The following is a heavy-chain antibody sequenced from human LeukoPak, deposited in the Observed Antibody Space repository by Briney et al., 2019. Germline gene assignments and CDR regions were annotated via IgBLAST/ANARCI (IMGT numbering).Heavy chain of an antibody. CDR1: GYTFTSYY. V-gene: IGHV1-18*04. CDR3: ARAPFGSGTHDTFDI. D-gene: IGHD3-10*01. Sequence: GASVKVSCKASGYTFTSYYMHWVRQAPGQGLEWMGWISTYNGNTKYAQTLQGRVTMTTDTSTSTAYMELRSLRSDDTAVYYCARAPFGSGTHDTFDIWGQGTMVTVSS. J-gene: IGHJ3*02. CDR2: ISTYNGNT.